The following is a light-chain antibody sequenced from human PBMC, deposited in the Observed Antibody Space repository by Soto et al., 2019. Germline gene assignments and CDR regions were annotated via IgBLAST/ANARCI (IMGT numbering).Light chain of an antibody. CDR1: QSVRNQ. V-gene: IGKV3-11*01. Sequence: EIVLTQSTATLSLSPGERDTLSCRASQSVRNQLAWYQQKPGQAPRLLIYDSSNRATGIPGRFSGSGSGTDFTPTISSPEPEDFAVYYCQQRSNWPWTFGQGTKVEIK. J-gene: IGKJ1*01. CDR3: QQRSNWPWT. CDR2: DSS.